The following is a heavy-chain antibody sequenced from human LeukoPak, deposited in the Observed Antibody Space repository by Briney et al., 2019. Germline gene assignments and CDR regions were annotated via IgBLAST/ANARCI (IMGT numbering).Heavy chain of an antibody. CDR3: ATDMVGYCGDVTCYSEAY. J-gene: IGHJ4*02. D-gene: IGHD2-21*01. V-gene: IGHV1-24*01. Sequence: GESLQISCKGSGYSFTSYWIGWVRQMPGKGLEWMGGFDPEVGKTMCAEKLDGRLTVTDDTSTDTAYMQLSSLRLEDTAVYYCATDMVGYCGDVTCYSEAYWGQGTLVTVSS. CDR2: FDPEVGKT. CDR1: GYSFTSYW.